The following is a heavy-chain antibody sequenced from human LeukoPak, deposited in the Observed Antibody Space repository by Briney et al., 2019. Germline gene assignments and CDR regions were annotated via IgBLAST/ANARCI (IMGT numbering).Heavy chain of an antibody. CDR1: GGTFSSYA. D-gene: IGHD3-22*01. Sequence: ASVKVSCKASGGTFSSYAFSWVRQAPGQGLEWMGRIIPIVGIANYAQKFQGRVTITADKSTSTAYMELSSLRSEDTAVYYCARECDSSGYYQGDAFDIWGQGTMVTVSS. CDR2: IIPIVGIA. CDR3: ARECDSSGYYQGDAFDI. V-gene: IGHV1-69*04. J-gene: IGHJ3*02.